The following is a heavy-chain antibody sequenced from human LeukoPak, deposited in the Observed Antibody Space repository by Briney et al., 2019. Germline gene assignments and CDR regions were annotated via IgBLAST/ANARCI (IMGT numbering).Heavy chain of an antibody. CDR3: ARSDVGAILWAFDI. J-gene: IGHJ3*02. CDR1: GYTFTGYY. V-gene: IGHV1-2*02. CDR2: INPNSGGT. D-gene: IGHD1-26*01. Sequence: ALVKVSCKASGYTFTGYYMHWVRQAPGQGLEWMGWINPNSGGTNYAQKFQGRVTMTRDTSISTAYMELSRLRSDDTAVYYCARSDVGAILWAFDIWGQGTMVTVSS.